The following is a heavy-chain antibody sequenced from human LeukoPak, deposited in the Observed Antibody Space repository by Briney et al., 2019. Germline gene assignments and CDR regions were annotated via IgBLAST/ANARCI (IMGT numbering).Heavy chain of an antibody. V-gene: IGHV4-38-2*02. J-gene: IGHJ4*02. CDR3: ARVGVVSGEYFDY. D-gene: IGHD3-3*01. CDR2: IYYSGST. CDR1: GYSISSGYY. Sequence: SETLSLTCNVSGYSISSGYYWGWIRQPPGKGLEWIGYIYYSGSTNYNPSLKSRVTISVDTSKNQFSLKLSSVTAADTAVYYCARVGVVSGEYFDYWGQGTLVTVSS.